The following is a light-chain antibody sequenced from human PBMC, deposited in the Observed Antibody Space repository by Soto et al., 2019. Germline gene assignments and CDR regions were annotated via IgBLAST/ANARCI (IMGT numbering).Light chain of an antibody. CDR3: AAWDGSLNVVL. Sequence: QSALTQPPSASGTPGQRVTISCSGSSSNIGTNTVNWYQQFPRSAPKLLMYSSNQRPSGVPDRFSGSKSGTSASLAISGRQSEDEADYYCAAWDGSLNVVLFGGGTQLTVL. CDR1: SSNIGTNT. CDR2: SSN. J-gene: IGLJ3*02. V-gene: IGLV1-44*01.